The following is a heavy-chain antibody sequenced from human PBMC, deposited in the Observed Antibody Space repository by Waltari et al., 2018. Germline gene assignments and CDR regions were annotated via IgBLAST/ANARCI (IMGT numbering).Heavy chain of an antibody. V-gene: IGHV1-69*10. CDR2: IIPILGIA. Sequence: QVQLVQSGAEVKRPGSSVKVSCKASGGTFSSYAISWVRQAPGQGLEWMGGIIPILGIANYAQKFQGRVTITADKSTSTAYMELSSLRSEDTAVYYCARIAASNSMRAMVVTDPNDYWGQGTLVTVSS. CDR3: ARIAASNSMRAMVVTDPNDY. CDR1: GGTFSSYA. D-gene: IGHD2-15*01. J-gene: IGHJ4*02.